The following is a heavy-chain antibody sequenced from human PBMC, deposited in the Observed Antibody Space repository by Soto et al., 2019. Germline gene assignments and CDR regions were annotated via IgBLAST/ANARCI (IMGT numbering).Heavy chain of an antibody. CDR3: ARWGVVTGLDY. J-gene: IGHJ4*02. CDR1: GFTFSTSE. V-gene: IGHV3-48*03. Sequence: GGSLRLSCAASGFTFSTSEMSWVRQAPGKGLEWVSHISSSGTTTYYADSVKGRFTISRDNANHSLYLQMNSLRVADTAVYYCARWGVVTGLDYWGQGTLVTVSS. D-gene: IGHD3-10*01. CDR2: ISSSGTTT.